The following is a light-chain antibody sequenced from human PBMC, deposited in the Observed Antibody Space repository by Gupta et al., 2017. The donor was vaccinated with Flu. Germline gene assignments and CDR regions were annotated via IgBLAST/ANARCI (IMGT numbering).Light chain of an antibody. CDR3: QQYVTSPPGVT. V-gene: IGKV3-20*01. CDR2: SAY. J-gene: IGKJ3*01. CDR1: HSVSNNY. Sequence: ATLSCRASHSVSNNYLAWSQQKPGQAPRLLIYSAYHRAAGIPDRFSGSGSGTDFILTISRSEPEDVEVYYCQQYVTSPPGVTFGPGTKVDVK.